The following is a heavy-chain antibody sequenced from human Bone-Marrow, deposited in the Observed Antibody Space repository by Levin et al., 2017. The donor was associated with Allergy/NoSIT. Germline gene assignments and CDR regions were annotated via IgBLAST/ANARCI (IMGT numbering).Heavy chain of an antibody. V-gene: IGHV3-21*01. J-gene: IGHJ4*02. CDR1: GFTFSSYS. Sequence: SCAASGFTFSSYSMNWVRQAPGKGLEWVSSISSSSSYIYYADSVKGRFTISRDNAKNSLYLQMNSLRAEDTAVYYCARGRSSSSPSRFSVLDYWGQGTLVTVSS. CDR2: ISSSSSYI. CDR3: ARGRSSSSPSRFSVLDY. D-gene: IGHD6-6*01.